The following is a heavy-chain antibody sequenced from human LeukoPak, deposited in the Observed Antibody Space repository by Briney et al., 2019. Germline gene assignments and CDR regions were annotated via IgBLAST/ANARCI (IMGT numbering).Heavy chain of an antibody. CDR3: ARGSMVRGVIMVDY. CDR2: IYYRSKWYN. CDR1: GDSVSSNSAA. V-gene: IGHV6-1*01. Sequence: SQTLSLTCAISGDSVSSNSAAWNWIRQSPSRGLEWLGRIYYRSKWYNDYAVSVKSRITINPDTSKNQFSLQLNSVTPEDTAVYYCARGSMVRGVIMVDYWGQGTLVTVSS. J-gene: IGHJ4*02. D-gene: IGHD3-10*01.